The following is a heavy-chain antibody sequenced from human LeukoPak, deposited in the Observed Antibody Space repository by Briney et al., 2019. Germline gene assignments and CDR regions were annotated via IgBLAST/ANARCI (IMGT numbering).Heavy chain of an antibody. CDR1: GFTFSNYG. D-gene: IGHD3-10*01. V-gene: IGHV3-30*02. CDR3: APNSG. J-gene: IGHJ4*02. Sequence: GGSLRLSCAASGFTFSNYGMHWVRQAPGKGLEWVAFIQYDGSNKYYADSVKGRFTISRDNSKSTLYLQMNSLRAEDTAVYYCAPNSGWGQGTLVTVSS. CDR2: IQYDGSNK.